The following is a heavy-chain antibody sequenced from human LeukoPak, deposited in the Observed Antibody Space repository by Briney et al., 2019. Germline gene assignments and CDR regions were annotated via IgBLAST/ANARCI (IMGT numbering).Heavy chain of an antibody. CDR3: TTSPGFWSSSPFDY. V-gene: IGHV3-15*01. Sequence: GGSLRLSCAASGFTFSSAWMTWVRQAPGKGLEWVGHIKSETDGGTTDYAAPVKGRFAISRDDSKTTLYLQMNSLKTEDTAVYYCTTSPGFWSSSPFDYWGQGTLVTVSS. J-gene: IGHJ4*02. CDR2: IKSETDGGTT. D-gene: IGHD3-3*01. CDR1: GFTFSSAW.